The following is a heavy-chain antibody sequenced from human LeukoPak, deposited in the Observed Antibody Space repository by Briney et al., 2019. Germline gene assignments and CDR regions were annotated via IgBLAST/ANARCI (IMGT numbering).Heavy chain of an antibody. Sequence: SETLSLTCTVSGGSISSSSYYWGWIRQPPGKGLEWIGSIYYSGSTYYNPSLKSRVTISVDTSKNQFSLKLSSVTAADTAVYYCARPYYYDSSGYYYDHWGQGTLVTVSS. CDR3: ARPYYYDSSGYYYDH. CDR2: IYYSGST. J-gene: IGHJ5*02. V-gene: IGHV4-39*01. CDR1: GGSISSSSYY. D-gene: IGHD3-22*01.